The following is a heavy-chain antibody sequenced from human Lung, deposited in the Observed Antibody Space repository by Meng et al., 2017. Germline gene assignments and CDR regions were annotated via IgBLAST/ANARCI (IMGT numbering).Heavy chain of an antibody. Sequence: DVELVESGVGFVKPGGSLRLSGAASGFTFSTAWMTWVRQAPGKGLEWIGRMKSNVDGGTVDYAAAVKGRFFISRDDSENTFYLQMNSLKTEDTAVYYCSGHVDYWGHGTLVTVSS. J-gene: IGHJ4*01. V-gene: IGHV3-15*01. CDR1: GFTFSTAW. CDR3: SGHVDY. CDR2: MKSNVDGGTV.